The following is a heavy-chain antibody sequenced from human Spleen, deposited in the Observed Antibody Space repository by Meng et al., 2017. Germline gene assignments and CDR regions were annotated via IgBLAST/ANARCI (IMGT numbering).Heavy chain of an antibody. J-gene: IGHJ4*02. D-gene: IGHD1-1*01. CDR2: INTDTGNP. Sequence: QGRLVQSGSDLKKPGASGKGSCKASGYIFTTYGMNWVRQAPGQGLEWMGWINTDTGNPTYAQGFTGRFVFSLDTSVSTAYLQISSLKAEDTAVYYCARVDTVEFDYWGQGTLVTVSS. V-gene: IGHV7-4-1*02. CDR3: ARVDTVEFDY. CDR1: GYIFTTYG.